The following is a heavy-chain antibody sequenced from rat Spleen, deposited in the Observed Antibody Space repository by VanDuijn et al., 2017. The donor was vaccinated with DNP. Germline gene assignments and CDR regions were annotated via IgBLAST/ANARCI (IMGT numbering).Heavy chain of an antibody. CDR2: IWNTGGT. V-gene: IGHV2-41*01. CDR3: FRDVVRGYFDY. CDR1: GFSLTSYN. D-gene: IGHD1-11*01. Sequence: QVQLKESGPGLVQPSQTLSLTCTVAGFSLTSYNVHWVRQPPGKGLEWLGVIWNTGGTRYNSALKSRLNIARDTSKSQVFLKMDSLQTVDTAIYYCFRDVVRGYFDYWGQGVVVTVSA. J-gene: IGHJ2*01.